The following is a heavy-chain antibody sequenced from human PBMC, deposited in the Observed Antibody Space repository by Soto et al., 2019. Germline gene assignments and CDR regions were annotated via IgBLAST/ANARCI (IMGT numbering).Heavy chain of an antibody. CDR2: VRSKAYAGAI. Sequence: PGGSLRLSCAASGFTFGDYALSWFRQAPGKGLEWVGLVRSKAYAGAIEYAASVKGRFTISRDDSKNIAYLQMDRLKTEDTAVYYCSRIKWDFWSGYPFDYWGPGTLVTVSS. D-gene: IGHD3-3*01. CDR1: GFTFGDYA. V-gene: IGHV3-49*03. CDR3: SRIKWDFWSGYPFDY. J-gene: IGHJ4*02.